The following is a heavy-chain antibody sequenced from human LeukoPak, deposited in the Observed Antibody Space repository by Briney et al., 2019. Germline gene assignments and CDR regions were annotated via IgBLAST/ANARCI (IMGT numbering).Heavy chain of an antibody. CDR3: AKVYYGPYYYYVDV. CDR1: GFTFSSYA. J-gene: IGHJ6*03. V-gene: IGHV3-30*04. Sequence: PGRSLRLSCAASGFTFSSYAMHWVRQAPGKGLEWVAFIRFDGSNKYYADSVKGRFTISRDNSRNTLSLQMNSLRAEDTAVYYCAKVYYGPYYYYVDVWGKGTTVTISS. D-gene: IGHD3-10*01. CDR2: IRFDGSNK.